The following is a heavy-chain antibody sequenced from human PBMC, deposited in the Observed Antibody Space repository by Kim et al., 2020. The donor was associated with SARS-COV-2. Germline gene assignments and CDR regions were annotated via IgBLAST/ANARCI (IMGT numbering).Heavy chain of an antibody. D-gene: IGHD4-4*01. J-gene: IGHJ6*02. CDR3: ARSTTVASLGYFYGMDV. V-gene: IGHV1-46*01. Sequence: KFQGRVTLTGDTSTSTVYMELSSLRSEDTALYYCARSTTVASLGYFYGMDVWGQGTTVTVSS.